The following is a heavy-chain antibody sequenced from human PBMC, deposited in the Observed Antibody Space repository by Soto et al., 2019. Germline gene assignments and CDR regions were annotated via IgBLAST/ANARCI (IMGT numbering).Heavy chain of an antibody. D-gene: IGHD5-12*01. CDR2: INPSGGST. CDR3: AAKNPDIVVTNTAEGPYYFGMDA. J-gene: IGHJ6*02. Sequence: ASVKVSCKASGYTFTSYYMHWVRQAPGQGLEWMGIINPSGGSTSYAQKFQGRVTMTRDTSTSTVYMELSSLRSEDTAVYYCAAKNPDIVVTNTAEGPYYFGMDAWGQGTTVTVSS. CDR1: GYTFTSYY. V-gene: IGHV1-46*03.